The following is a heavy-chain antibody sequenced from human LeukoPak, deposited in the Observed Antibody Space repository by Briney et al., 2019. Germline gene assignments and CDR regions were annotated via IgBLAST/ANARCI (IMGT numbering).Heavy chain of an antibody. J-gene: IGHJ5*02. CDR2: IYYSGST. V-gene: IGHV4-39*01. CDR1: GGSISSSSYY. D-gene: IGHD2-15*01. Sequence: PSETLSLTCTVSGGSISSSSYYWGWIRQPPGKGLEWIGSIYYSGSTYYNPSLKSRVTISVDTSKNQFSLKLSSVTAADTAVYYCARQGEYCSGGSCYDWFAPWGQEPLVTVSS. CDR3: ARQGEYCSGGSCYDWFAP.